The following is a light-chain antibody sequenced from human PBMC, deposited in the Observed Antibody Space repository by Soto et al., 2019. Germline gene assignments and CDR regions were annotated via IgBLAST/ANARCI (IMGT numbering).Light chain of an antibody. J-gene: IGLJ3*02. V-gene: IGLV1-47*02. Sequence: QPVLTQPPSASGTPGQRVTISCSGSSSNIGINYVYWYQRLTGTAPKLLIHSNNLRPSGVPDRISGSKSGTSASLAISGLRSEDEADYYCAAWDDRLSGPVFGGGTKLTVL. CDR2: SNN. CDR1: SSNIGINY. CDR3: AAWDDRLSGPV.